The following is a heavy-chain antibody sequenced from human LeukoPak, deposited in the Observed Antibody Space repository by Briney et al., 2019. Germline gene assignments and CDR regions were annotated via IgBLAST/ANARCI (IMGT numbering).Heavy chain of an antibody. V-gene: IGHV4-30-4*08. D-gene: IGHD2-2*01. CDR3: ARGGDIVVPAALGAEYFQH. Sequence: SETLSLTCAVYGGSFSDYYWSWIRQPPGKGLEWIGYIYYSGSTYYNPSLKSRVTISVDTSKNQFSLKLSSVTAADTAVYYCARGGDIVVPAALGAEYFQHWGQGTLVTVSS. CDR1: GGSFSDYY. J-gene: IGHJ1*01. CDR2: IYYSGST.